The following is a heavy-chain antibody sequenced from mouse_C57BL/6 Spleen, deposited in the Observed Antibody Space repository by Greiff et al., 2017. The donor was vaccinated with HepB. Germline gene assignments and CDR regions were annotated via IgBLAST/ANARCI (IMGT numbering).Heavy chain of an antibody. CDR1: GYTFTDYY. CDR2: IYPGSGNT. V-gene: IGHV1-76*01. D-gene: IGHD1-1*02. J-gene: IGHJ1*03. CDR3: AREDQLSRYFDV. Sequence: VQLQQSGAELVRPGASVKLSCKASGYTFTDYYINWVKQRPGQGLEWIARIYPGSGNTYYNEKFKGKATLTAEKSSSTAYMQLSSLTSKDSAVYFWAREDQLSRYFDVWGTGTTVTVSS.